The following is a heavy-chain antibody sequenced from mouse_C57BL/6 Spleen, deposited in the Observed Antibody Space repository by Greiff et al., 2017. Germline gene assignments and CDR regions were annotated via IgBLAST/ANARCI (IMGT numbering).Heavy chain of an antibody. D-gene: IGHD2-4*01. CDR3: AARGRYDYEGVDD. CDR1: GFTFSSYA. CDR2: ISDGGSYT. J-gene: IGHJ3*01. Sequence: EVQLVESGGGLVKPGGSLKLSCAASGFTFSSYAMSWVRQTPEKRLEWVATISDGGSYTYYPDNVKGRFTISRDNAKHNLYLQMSQLKSEDTAMYYGAARGRYDYEGVDDWGQGTLVTVSA. V-gene: IGHV5-4*01.